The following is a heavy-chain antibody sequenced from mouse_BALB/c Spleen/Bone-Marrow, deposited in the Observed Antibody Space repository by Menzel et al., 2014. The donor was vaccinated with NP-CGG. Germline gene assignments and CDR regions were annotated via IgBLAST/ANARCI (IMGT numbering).Heavy chain of an antibody. CDR1: GYTFTAYA. CDR2: ISTYSGNT. D-gene: IGHD1-1*01. CDR3: ARNFYGSSYFDY. J-gene: IGHJ2*01. Sequence: QVQLKQSGPEVVRPGVSVKLSCKGSGYTFTAYAMHWVKQSHAESLEWIGLISTYSGNTHYNQDFKGKATMTVDKSSGTAYMELARLTSEDSAIYYCARNFYGSSYFDYWGQGTTLTVSS. V-gene: IGHV1-67*01.